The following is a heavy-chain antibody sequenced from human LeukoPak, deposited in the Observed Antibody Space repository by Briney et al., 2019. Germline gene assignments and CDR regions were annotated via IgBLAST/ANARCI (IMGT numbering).Heavy chain of an antibody. V-gene: IGHV1-46*01. Sequence: ASVKVSCKASGYTFTSYFMHWVPQAPGQGLEWMGLVNPSGGSTNYAQKFQGRVTMTRDMSTSTVFMELDSLRSEDTAVYYCARGPGDLGDYWGQGTLVTVSS. CDR1: GYTFTSYF. CDR2: VNPSGGST. J-gene: IGHJ4*02. CDR3: ARGPGDLGDY. D-gene: IGHD7-27*01.